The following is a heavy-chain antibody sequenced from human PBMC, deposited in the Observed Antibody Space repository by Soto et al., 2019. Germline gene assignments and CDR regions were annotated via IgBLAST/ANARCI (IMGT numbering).Heavy chain of an antibody. CDR2: ISYDGSNK. V-gene: IGHV3-30-3*01. D-gene: IGHD6-19*01. CDR1: GFTFSSYA. J-gene: IGHJ3*02. Sequence: GGSLRLSCAASGFTFSSYAMHWVRQAPGKGLEWVAVISYDGSNKYYADSVKGRFTISRDNSKNTLYLQMNSLRAEDTAVYYCARGVIAVAGRASDAFDIWGQGTMVTVSS. CDR3: ARGVIAVAGRASDAFDI.